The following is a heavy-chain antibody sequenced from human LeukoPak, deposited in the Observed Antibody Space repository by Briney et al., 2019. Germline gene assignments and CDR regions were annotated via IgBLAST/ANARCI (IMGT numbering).Heavy chain of an antibody. Sequence: PGGSLRLSCAASGFTFSSYSMNWVRQAPGKGLNWVSSISSSSSYIYYADSVKGRFTISRDNAKNSLYLQMNSLRGEDTAVYYCARDPTYFDWLPVYWGQGTLVTVSS. CDR1: GFTFSSYS. J-gene: IGHJ4*02. D-gene: IGHD3-9*01. V-gene: IGHV3-21*01. CDR2: ISSSSSYI. CDR3: ARDPTYFDWLPVY.